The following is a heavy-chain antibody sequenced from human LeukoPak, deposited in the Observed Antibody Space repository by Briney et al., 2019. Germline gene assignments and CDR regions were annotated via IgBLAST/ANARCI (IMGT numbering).Heavy chain of an antibody. Sequence: PSETLSLTCTVSGGSISSGSYYWSWIRQPAGKGLEWIVRIYTSGSTNYNPSLKSRVTISVDTSKNPFSLKLSSVTAADTAVYYCARVYGDSTGVDYWGQGTLVTVSS. D-gene: IGHD4-17*01. CDR1: GGSISSGSYY. CDR3: ARVYGDSTGVDY. J-gene: IGHJ4*02. CDR2: IYTSGST. V-gene: IGHV4-61*02.